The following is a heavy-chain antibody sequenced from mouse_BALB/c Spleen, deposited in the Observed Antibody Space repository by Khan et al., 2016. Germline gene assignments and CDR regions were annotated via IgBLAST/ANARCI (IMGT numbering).Heavy chain of an antibody. J-gene: IGHJ4*01. D-gene: IGHD2-14*01. CDR3: ARWVRNSLDC. V-gene: IGHV3-2*02. CDR2: ISYSGHT. Sequence: EVQLQESGPGLVKPSQSLSLTCTVTGYSITSDYAWNWIRQFPGNKLEWMGYISYSGHTGYNPSLKSRISITRDTSMNQFFLQLNSVTTEDTGTYYCARWVRNSLDCWDQGTSVTVSS. CDR1: GYSITSDYA.